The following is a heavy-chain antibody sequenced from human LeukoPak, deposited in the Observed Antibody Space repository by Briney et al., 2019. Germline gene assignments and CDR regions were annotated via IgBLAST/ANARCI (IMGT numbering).Heavy chain of an antibody. D-gene: IGHD2-2*01. Sequence: PSETLSLTXAVSGYSISSGYYWGWFRQPPGKGLGWFGSIYYSGSTYYNPSLKSRVTISVDTSKNQFSLKLSSVTAADTAVYYCARQGDCNSTSCLYGWFDPWGQGTLVTVSS. CDR2: IYYSGST. CDR3: ARQGDCNSTSCLYGWFDP. J-gene: IGHJ5*02. V-gene: IGHV4-38-2*01. CDR1: GYSISSGYY.